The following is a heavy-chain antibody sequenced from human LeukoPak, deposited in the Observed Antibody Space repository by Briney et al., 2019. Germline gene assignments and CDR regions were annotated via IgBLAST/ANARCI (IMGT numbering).Heavy chain of an antibody. CDR1: GFTFSSYA. J-gene: IGHJ6*02. CDR2: ISYDGSNK. CDR3: ARSAAQTMVRGFITTSYSGIHV. Sequence: GGSLRLSCAASGFTFSSYAMHWVRQAPGRGLEWVAVISYDGSNKYYADSVKGRFTISRDNSKNTLYLQMNSLRAEDTAVYYCARSAAQTMVRGFITTSYSGIHVWGQGTTVTVSS. V-gene: IGHV3-30-3*01. D-gene: IGHD3-10*01.